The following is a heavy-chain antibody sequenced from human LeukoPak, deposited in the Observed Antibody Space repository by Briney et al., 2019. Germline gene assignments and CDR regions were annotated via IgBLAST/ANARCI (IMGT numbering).Heavy chain of an antibody. CDR3: AREIAVAGSAFDI. Sequence: SETLSLTCTVSGASITSGDWYWSWIRQSPGKGLEWIGYIHFSGATFYNPSLNSRITISSDTSKSQFSLKLSSVTAADTAVYYCAREIAVAGSAFDIWGQGTMVTVSS. D-gene: IGHD6-19*01. CDR1: GASITSGDWY. V-gene: IGHV4-30-4*08. CDR2: IHFSGAT. J-gene: IGHJ3*02.